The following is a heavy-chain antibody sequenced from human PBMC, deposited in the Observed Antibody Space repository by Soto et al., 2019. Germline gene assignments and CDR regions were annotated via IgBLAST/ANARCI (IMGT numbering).Heavy chain of an antibody. J-gene: IGHJ4*02. CDR3: ARGYWRFGESYYFDY. CDR1: GFTLSDHY. CDR2: SRDKAQGYST. V-gene: IGHV3-72*01. D-gene: IGHD3-10*01. Sequence: WGSLRLSCAGSGFTLSDHYIDWARQAPGKGLEWVGRSRDKAQGYSTAYAASVKGRFTTSRDNSQNTVYLQMNSLRGEDTATYYCARGYWRFGESYYFDYWGQGSLVTVSS.